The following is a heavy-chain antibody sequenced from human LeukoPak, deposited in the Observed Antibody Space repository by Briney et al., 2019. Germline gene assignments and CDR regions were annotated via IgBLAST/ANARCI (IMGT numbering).Heavy chain of an antibody. CDR2: VSGRGGST. Sequence: GGSLRLSCAASGFTFSSYAMTWVRQATGKGLEWVSTVSGRGGSTYYADSVKGRFTISRDNSKNTLYLQMNSLRAEDTAVYYCAKDLGDFWSGYLDYWGQGTLVTVSS. CDR3: AKDLGDFWSGYLDY. D-gene: IGHD3-3*01. J-gene: IGHJ4*02. V-gene: IGHV3-23*01. CDR1: GFTFSSYA.